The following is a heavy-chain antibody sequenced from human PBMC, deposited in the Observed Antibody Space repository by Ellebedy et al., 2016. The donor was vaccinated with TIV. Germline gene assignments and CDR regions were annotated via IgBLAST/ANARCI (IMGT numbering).Heavy chain of an antibody. Sequence: GGSLRLSXAASGFTFSTYGMHWVRQAPGKGLEWVAVIWDDGSKTNHADSVKGRFTISRDNSKNTLFLQMNNLRAEDTAVYYCARELSEYYFEHWGQGTLVTVSA. CDR1: GFTFSTYG. D-gene: IGHD3-3*01. CDR3: ARELSEYYFEH. J-gene: IGHJ4*02. CDR2: IWDDGSKT. V-gene: IGHV3-33*08.